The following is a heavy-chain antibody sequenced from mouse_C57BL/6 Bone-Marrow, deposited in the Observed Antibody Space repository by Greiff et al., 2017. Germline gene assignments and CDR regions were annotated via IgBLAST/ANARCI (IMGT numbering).Heavy chain of an antibody. CDR2: IYPRSGNT. J-gene: IGHJ1*03. Sequence: VQLQQSGAELARPGASVKLSCKASGYTFTSYGISWVKQRTGQGLEWIGEIYPRSGNTYYNEKFKGQATLTADKSSSTAYMGLRSLTSEDSAVYFCARWIYYYGSSPHWYFDVWGTGTTVTVSS. D-gene: IGHD1-1*01. CDR1: GYTFTSYG. V-gene: IGHV1-81*01. CDR3: ARWIYYYGSSPHWYFDV.